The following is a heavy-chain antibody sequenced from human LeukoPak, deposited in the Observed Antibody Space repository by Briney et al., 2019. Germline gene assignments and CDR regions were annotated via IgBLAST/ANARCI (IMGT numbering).Heavy chain of an antibody. V-gene: IGHV3-21*01. J-gene: IGHJ6*03. CDR3: ARAHIVGFDYYYYLDV. D-gene: IGHD2-21*01. Sequence: GGSLRLSCVASGFTFNSHSMNWVRQTPGKGGLEWVASIGFTTSYIYYADSVKGRFTISRNNANTSLFLQMNSLRADDTAVYYCARAHIVGFDYYYYLDVWGRGTTVTVSS. CDR1: GFTFNSHS. CDR2: IGFTTSYI.